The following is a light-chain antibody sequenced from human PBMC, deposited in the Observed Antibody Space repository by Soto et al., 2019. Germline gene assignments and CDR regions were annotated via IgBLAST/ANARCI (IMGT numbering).Light chain of an antibody. J-gene: IGKJ1*01. Sequence: EIVLTQSPGTLSLSPGERATLSCRAIQSVSSSYLAWYQQKPGQAPRLLIYGASSRATGIPDRFSGSGSGTEFTLTISSLQSEDFAVYYCQEYIQWPPGMFGPGTKVDIK. CDR2: GAS. V-gene: IGKV3-20*01. CDR1: QSVSSSY. CDR3: QEYIQWPPGM.